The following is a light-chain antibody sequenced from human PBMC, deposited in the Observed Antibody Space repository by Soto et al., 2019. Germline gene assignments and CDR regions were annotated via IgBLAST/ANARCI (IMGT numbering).Light chain of an antibody. CDR3: FSYAGSSSFDV. CDR1: SSDVGGYNL. J-gene: IGLJ1*01. V-gene: IGLV2-23*03. Sequence: QLVLTQPASVSGSPGQSITISCTGTSSDVGGYNLVSWYQQHPGKAPKLMIFEGSKRPSGVSNRFSGSKSGNTASLTVSGLQAVDEADYYCFSYAGSSSFDVFGTGTQLTVL. CDR2: EGS.